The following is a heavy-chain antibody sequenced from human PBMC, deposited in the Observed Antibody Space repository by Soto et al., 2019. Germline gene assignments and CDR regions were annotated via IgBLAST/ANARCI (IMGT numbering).Heavy chain of an antibody. CDR1: SGSISSSNW. D-gene: IGHD2-15*01. Sequence: SETLSLTCAVSSGSISSSNWWSWVRQPPGKGLEWIGEVYHTGSTNYNPSLKSRVTISVDKSKNQFSLKLSSATAADTAVYYCARQDCSGGSCFEYFQHWGQGTLVTVSS. J-gene: IGHJ1*01. CDR2: VYHTGST. CDR3: ARQDCSGGSCFEYFQH. V-gene: IGHV4-4*02.